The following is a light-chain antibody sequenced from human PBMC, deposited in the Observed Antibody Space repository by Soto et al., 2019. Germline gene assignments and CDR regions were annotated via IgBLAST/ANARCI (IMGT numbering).Light chain of an antibody. CDR3: QKYDSAPWT. J-gene: IGKJ1*01. V-gene: IGKV1-27*01. Sequence: DIEMTQSPSSLSASVGDRVTITCRASQGISNYLAWYQQRPGKVPKLLIYAASTLQSGVPSRFSDSGSGTDFTLTISSLQPEDVATYYYQKYDSAPWTFGQGTAVQIK. CDR1: QGISNY. CDR2: AAS.